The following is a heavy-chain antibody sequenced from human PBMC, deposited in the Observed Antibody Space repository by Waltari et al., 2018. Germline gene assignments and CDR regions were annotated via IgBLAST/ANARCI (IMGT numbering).Heavy chain of an antibody. V-gene: IGHV3-48*04. Sequence: EVQLVESGVGLVQPGGSLRLSCAASDFTFSSYSMNWVRQAPGKGLEWVSYISSSSSTIYYADSVKGRFTISRDNAKNSLFLQMNSLRAEDTAVYYCTRDLYGSGGDYFDPWGQGTLVTVSS. CDR1: DFTFSSYS. CDR3: TRDLYGSGGDYFDP. J-gene: IGHJ4*02. CDR2: ISSSSSTI. D-gene: IGHD6-19*01.